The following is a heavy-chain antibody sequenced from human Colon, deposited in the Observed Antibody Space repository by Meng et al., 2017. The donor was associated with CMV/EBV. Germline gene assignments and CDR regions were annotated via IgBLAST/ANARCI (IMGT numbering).Heavy chain of an antibody. V-gene: IGHV3-7*01. CDR1: GFNFSNYW. CDR2: IKYDGSET. Sequence: GGSLRLSCAASGFNFSNYWMSWVRQAPGKGLEWVANIKYDGSETHYVDSLRGRFTISRDNAKNSLFLQINSLRPEDTAVFVCARVGVNKPFDYWGQGTLVTVSS. CDR3: ARVGVNKPFDY. J-gene: IGHJ4*02. D-gene: IGHD2-21*01.